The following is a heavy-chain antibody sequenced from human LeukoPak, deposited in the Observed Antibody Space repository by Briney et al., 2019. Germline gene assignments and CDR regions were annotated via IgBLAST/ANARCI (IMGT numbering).Heavy chain of an antibody. V-gene: IGHV1-69*04. CDR1: GGTFSSYA. CDR3: ARALRYYYDSSGYW. J-gene: IGHJ4*02. D-gene: IGHD3-22*01. CDR2: IIPILGIA. Sequence: SVKVSCKASGGTFSSYAIIWVRQAPGQGLEWMGRIIPILGIANYAQKFQGRVTITADKSTSTAYMELSSLRSEDTAVYYCARALRYYYDSSGYWWGQGTLVTVSS.